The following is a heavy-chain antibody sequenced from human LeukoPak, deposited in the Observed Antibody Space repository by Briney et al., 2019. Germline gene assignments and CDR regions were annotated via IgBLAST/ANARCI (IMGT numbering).Heavy chain of an antibody. D-gene: IGHD1-26*01. Sequence: SETLSLTCAVSGGSVSSSTYSWGWVRQPPGKGLEWIGSIYYSGGTYYNPSLKSRVTIPVDTSKNQFSLKLSSVTAADTAVYYCARHSGSYYVCWGQGTLVTVSS. V-gene: IGHV4-39*01. J-gene: IGHJ4*02. CDR1: GGSVSSSTYS. CDR3: ARHSGSYYVC. CDR2: IYYSGGT.